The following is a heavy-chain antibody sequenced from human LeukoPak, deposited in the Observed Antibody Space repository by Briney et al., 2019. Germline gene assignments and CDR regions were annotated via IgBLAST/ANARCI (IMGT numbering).Heavy chain of an antibody. CDR2: MYHSGST. D-gene: IGHD2-21*02. Sequence: SETLSLTCAVSGYSISSGYYWGWIRQPPGKGLEWIGSMYHSGSTYYNPSLKSRVTISVDTSRNQFSLKLSSVTAAGPAVYNCARRLDSYSFDHWAQGTLLTVST. V-gene: IGHV4-38-2*01. J-gene: IGHJ4*02. CDR3: ARRLDSYSFDH. CDR1: GYSISSGYY.